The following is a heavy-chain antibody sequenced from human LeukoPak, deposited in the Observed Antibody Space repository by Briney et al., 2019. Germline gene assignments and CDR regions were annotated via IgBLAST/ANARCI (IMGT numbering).Heavy chain of an antibody. D-gene: IGHD1-26*01. CDR3: ARDRVGATPYYYYYYDMDV. J-gene: IGHJ6*02. Sequence: ASVKVSCKASGYTFTGYYMHWVRQAPGQGLESMGWINPNSGGTNSAQKFQGRVTMTRDTSISTAYMELSRLRSDDTAVYYCARDRVGATPYYYYYYDMDVWGQRTTVTVSS. V-gene: IGHV1-2*02. CDR1: GYTFTGYY. CDR2: INPNSGGT.